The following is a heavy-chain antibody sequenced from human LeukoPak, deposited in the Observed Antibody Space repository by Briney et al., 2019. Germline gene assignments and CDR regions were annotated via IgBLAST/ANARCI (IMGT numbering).Heavy chain of an antibody. V-gene: IGHV4-34*01. Sequence: PSETLSLTCTVSGGSISSYYWSWIRQPPGKGLEWIGEINHSGSTNYNPSLKSRVTISVDTSKNQFSLKLNSVTAADTAVYYCARGAGIAAAGVIYWGRGTLVTVSS. D-gene: IGHD6-13*01. CDR3: ARGAGIAAAGVIY. J-gene: IGHJ4*02. CDR2: INHSGST. CDR1: GGSISSYY.